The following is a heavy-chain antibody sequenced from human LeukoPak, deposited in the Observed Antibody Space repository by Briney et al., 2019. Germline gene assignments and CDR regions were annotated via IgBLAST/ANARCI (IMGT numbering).Heavy chain of an antibody. CDR2: TNSGGTST. D-gene: IGHD2-8*01. CDR3: AKQSYARSLGE. V-gene: IGHV3-23*01. Sequence: PGGSLRLSCETSGFPFSDFSMSWVRQAPGKGLEWISTTNSGGTSTYYAESVKGRFTISRDNSKNTLYLQMSSLRVEDTAVYYCAKQSYARSLGEGGPGTLVSVSS. J-gene: IGHJ4*02. CDR1: GFPFSDFS.